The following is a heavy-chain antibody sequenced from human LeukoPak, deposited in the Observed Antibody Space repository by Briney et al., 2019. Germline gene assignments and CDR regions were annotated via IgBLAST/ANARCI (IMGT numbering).Heavy chain of an antibody. CDR1: GYSISSGYY. Sequence: PSQTLSLTCTVSGYSISSGYYWGGIRQPPGKGLEGMGRIYHRGSTYYNPSLKSRVTISVDTSKNQFSLKLSSVTAADTAVYYCARDTSTTWYFYAFDIWGQGTMVTVS. CDR2: IYHRGST. D-gene: IGHD6-13*01. J-gene: IGHJ3*02. V-gene: IGHV4-38-2*02. CDR3: ARDTSTTWYFYAFDI.